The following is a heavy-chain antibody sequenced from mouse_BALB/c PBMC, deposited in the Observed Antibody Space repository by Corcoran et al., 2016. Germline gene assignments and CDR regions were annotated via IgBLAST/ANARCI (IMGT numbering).Heavy chain of an antibody. CDR1: GFNIKDTY. J-gene: IGHJ1*01. Sequence: EVQLQQSGAELVKPGASVKLSCTASGFNIKDTYMHWVKQRPEQGLKWIGRIDPANGNTKYDPKFQGQATRTADTSSNTAYLQLSSLTSEDTAGDDGARGGGNYWDFDVWGAGTTVTVSS. CDR3: ARGGGNYWDFDV. CDR2: IDPANGNT. D-gene: IGHD1-1*02. V-gene: IGHV14-3*02.